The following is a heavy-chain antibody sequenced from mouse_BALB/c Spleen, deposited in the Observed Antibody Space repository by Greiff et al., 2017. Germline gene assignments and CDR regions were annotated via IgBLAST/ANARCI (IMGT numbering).Heavy chain of an antibody. Sequence: EVKLQQSGTVLARPGASVKMSCKASGYTFTSYWMHWVKQRPGQGLEWIGAIYPGNSDTSYNQKFKGKAKLTAVTSTSTAYMELSSLTNEDSAVYYCTRSGDYDLFDYWGQGTTLTVSS. V-gene: IGHV1-5*01. J-gene: IGHJ2*01. CDR2: IYPGNSDT. D-gene: IGHD2-4*01. CDR1: GYTFTSYW. CDR3: TRSGDYDLFDY.